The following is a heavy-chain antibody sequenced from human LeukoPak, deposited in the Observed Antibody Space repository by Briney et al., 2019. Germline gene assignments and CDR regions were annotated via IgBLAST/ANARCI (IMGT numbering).Heavy chain of an antibody. CDR1: GFTLSTYW. Sequence: GGSLRLSCVASGFTLSTYWMHWVRQAPGKGLVWVSRINSDGSATSYADSVMVRFTISRDSAKNTLYLQMNSLRPEDTAVYYCARGNKWSLDSWGQGTLVTVSS. J-gene: IGHJ4*02. CDR2: INSDGSAT. V-gene: IGHV3-74*01. D-gene: IGHD2-15*01. CDR3: ARGNKWSLDS.